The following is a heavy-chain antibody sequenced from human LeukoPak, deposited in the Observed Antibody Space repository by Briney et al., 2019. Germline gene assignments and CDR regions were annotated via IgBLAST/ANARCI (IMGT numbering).Heavy chain of an antibody. CDR3: AKAGIRITMIVVVITLSGDYFDY. CDR2: ISGSGGST. CDR1: GFTFSSYA. Sequence: GESLRLSCAASGFTFSSYAMSWVRQAPGKGLEWVSAISGSGGSTYYADSVKGRFTISRDNSKNTLYLQMNSLRAEDTAVYYCAKAGIRITMIVVVITLSGDYFDYWGQGTLVTVSS. V-gene: IGHV3-23*01. J-gene: IGHJ4*02. D-gene: IGHD3-22*01.